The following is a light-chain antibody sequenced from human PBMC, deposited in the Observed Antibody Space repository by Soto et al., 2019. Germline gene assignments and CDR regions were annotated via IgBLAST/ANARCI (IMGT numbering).Light chain of an antibody. Sequence: QSALTQPASVSGSPGQSITISCTGTSSDVGSYNLVSWYQNHPGKAPKLMIYEGNKRPSGVSNRFSGSKSGNTASLTISGLQAEDEAEYYCCSYAGSSTFVFGTGTKVTVL. CDR1: SSDVGSYNL. CDR2: EGN. CDR3: CSYAGSSTFV. J-gene: IGLJ1*01. V-gene: IGLV2-23*01.